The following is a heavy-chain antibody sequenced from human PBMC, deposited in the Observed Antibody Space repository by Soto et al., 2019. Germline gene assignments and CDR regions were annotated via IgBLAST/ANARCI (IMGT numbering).Heavy chain of an antibody. Sequence: GGSLRLSCAASGFTFSSYGMSWVRQAPGKGLEWVSAISGSGGSTYYADSVKGRFTISRDNSKNTLYLQMNSLRAEDTAVYYCAKDYEYYDILTGYYPPWFDPWGQGTLVTVSS. CDR2: ISGSGGST. V-gene: IGHV3-23*01. J-gene: IGHJ5*02. CDR1: GFTFSSYG. CDR3: AKDYEYYDILTGYYPPWFDP. D-gene: IGHD3-9*01.